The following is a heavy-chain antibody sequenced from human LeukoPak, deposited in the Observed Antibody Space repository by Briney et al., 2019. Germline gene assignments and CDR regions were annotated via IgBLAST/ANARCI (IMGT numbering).Heavy chain of an antibody. Sequence: ASVKVSCKVSGYTLTELSMHWVRQAPGKGLEWMGGFDPEDGETIYAQKFQGRVTMTEDTSTDIAYMELSSLRSEDTAVYYCATVNQDDFWSGYYTDYYYYYYMDVWGKGTTLTVSS. CDR3: ATVNQDDFWSGYYTDYYYYYYMDV. CDR2: FDPEDGET. D-gene: IGHD3-3*01. CDR1: GYTLTELS. J-gene: IGHJ6*03. V-gene: IGHV1-24*01.